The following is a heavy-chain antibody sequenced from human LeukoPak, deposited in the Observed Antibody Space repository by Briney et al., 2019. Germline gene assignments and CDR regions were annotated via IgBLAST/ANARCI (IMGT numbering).Heavy chain of an antibody. CDR3: GSGIGYDSSADY. V-gene: IGHV3-48*03. J-gene: IGHJ4*02. Sequence: PGGSLRLSCAASGFTFSSYEMNWVRQAPGKGLEWVSYISSSGSTIYYADSVKGRFTISRDNSKNTLYLQMNSLRAEDTAVYYCGSGIGYDSSADYWGQGTLVTVSS. CDR1: GFTFSSYE. CDR2: ISSSGSTI. D-gene: IGHD3-22*01.